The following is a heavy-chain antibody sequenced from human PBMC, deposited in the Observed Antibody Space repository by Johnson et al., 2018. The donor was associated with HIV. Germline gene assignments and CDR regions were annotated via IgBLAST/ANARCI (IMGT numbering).Heavy chain of an antibody. J-gene: IGHJ3*02. CDR3: AREGGYSGYEGVGHTNDAFDI. CDR2: MSSDGFNK. Sequence: QVQLVESGGGVVQPGRSLRLSCAASGFTFSSYGMHWVRQAPGKGLEWVAVMSSDGFNKYYADSVKGRFTVSRDNSKNTLYLLMNSLRPEETAVYYCAREGGYSGYEGVGHTNDAFDIWGQGTMVTVSS. CDR1: GFTFSSYG. V-gene: IGHV3-30*03. D-gene: IGHD5-12*01.